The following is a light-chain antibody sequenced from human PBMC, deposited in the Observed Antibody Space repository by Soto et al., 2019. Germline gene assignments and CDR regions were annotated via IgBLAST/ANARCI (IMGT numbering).Light chain of an antibody. V-gene: IGLV2-23*01. Sequence: QSVLTQPASVSGSPGQSITISCSGTGSDIGTFNFVSWYQQHPGKAPKVMIYEGSTRPSGVSDRFSGSKAGYTAYLTVSSLQAEDEAHYFCGSYAGDSVGVFGTGTKLTVL. CDR3: GSYAGDSVGV. J-gene: IGLJ1*01. CDR2: EGS. CDR1: GSDIGTFNF.